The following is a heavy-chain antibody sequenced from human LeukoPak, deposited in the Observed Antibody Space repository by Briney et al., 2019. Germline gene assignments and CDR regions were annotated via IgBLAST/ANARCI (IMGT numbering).Heavy chain of an antibody. CDR1: GYTFTSFG. CDR3: ARDHIIMVGGVFDY. CDR2: ISGYNSNT. V-gene: IGHV1-18*03. Sequence: GASVKVSCKASGYTFTSFGISWVRQAPGQGLEWIGWISGYNSNTNYGQKFQGRVTMTTDTSTSTAYMELRSLRSDDMATYYCARDHIIMVGGVFDYWGQGTQVTVSS. J-gene: IGHJ4*02. D-gene: IGHD3-10*01.